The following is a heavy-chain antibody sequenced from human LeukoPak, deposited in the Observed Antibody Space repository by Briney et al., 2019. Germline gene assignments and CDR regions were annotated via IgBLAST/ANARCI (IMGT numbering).Heavy chain of an antibody. J-gene: IGHJ6*03. CDR3: ARTVVPAAPAYYYYMDV. Sequence: SETLSLTCTVSGGSISSGDYYWSWIRQPPGKGLEWIGYIYYSGSTYYNPSLKSRVTISVDTSKNQFSLKLSSVTAADTAVYYCARTVVPAAPAYYYYMDVWGKGTTVTVSS. CDR2: IYYSGST. D-gene: IGHD2-2*01. V-gene: IGHV4-30-4*08. CDR1: GGSISSGDYY.